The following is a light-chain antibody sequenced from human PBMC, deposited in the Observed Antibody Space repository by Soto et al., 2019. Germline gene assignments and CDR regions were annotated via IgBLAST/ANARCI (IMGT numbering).Light chain of an antibody. CDR1: SSDVGGYNY. CDR3: CSYAGSYTYV. Sequence: QSALTQPRSVSGSPGQSVTISCTGTSSDVGGYNYVSWYQQHPGKAPKLMIYDVGKRPSGVPDRFSGSKSGNTASLTISGLQAEYDADYYCCSYAGSYTYVFGTGTKVTVL. J-gene: IGLJ1*01. CDR2: DVG. V-gene: IGLV2-11*01.